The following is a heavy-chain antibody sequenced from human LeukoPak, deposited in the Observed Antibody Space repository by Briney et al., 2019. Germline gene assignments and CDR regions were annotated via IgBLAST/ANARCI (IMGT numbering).Heavy chain of an antibody. Sequence: ASVKVSCKASGYNFISYYMHWVRQAPGQGLEWMGIINPSGGSTSYAQKFQDRVTMTKDTSTSTVYMELSSLKSEDTAVYYCAREDVVLVDAVRYQYYGMDVWGQGTTVTVSS. CDR3: AREDVVLVDAVRYQYYGMDV. V-gene: IGHV1-46*01. D-gene: IGHD2-8*01. CDR2: INPSGGST. J-gene: IGHJ6*02. CDR1: GYNFISYY.